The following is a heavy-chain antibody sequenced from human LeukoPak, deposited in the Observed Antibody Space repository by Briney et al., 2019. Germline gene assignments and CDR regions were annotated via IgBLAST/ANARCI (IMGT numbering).Heavy chain of an antibody. Sequence: GASVKVSCKASGYTFTGYYMHWVRQAPGQGLEWMGWINPNSGGTNYAQKFQGWVTMTRDTSISTAYMELSRLRSDDTAVYYCARDLGAVAGTFWYYYGMDVWGQGTTVTVSS. J-gene: IGHJ6*02. CDR3: ARDLGAVAGTFWYYYGMDV. D-gene: IGHD6-19*01. CDR2: INPNSGGT. CDR1: GYTFTGYY. V-gene: IGHV1-2*04.